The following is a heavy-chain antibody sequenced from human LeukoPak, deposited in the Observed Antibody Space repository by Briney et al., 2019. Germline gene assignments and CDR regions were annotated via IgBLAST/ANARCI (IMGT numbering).Heavy chain of an antibody. Sequence: PGGSLRLSCAASGFTFSSYGMHWVRQAPGKGLGWVAVIWYDGSNKYYADSVKGRFTISRDNSKNTLYLQMNSLRAEDTAVYYCARDAVVRSYYYGMDVWGQGTTVTVSS. D-gene: IGHD3-10*01. J-gene: IGHJ6*02. CDR2: IWYDGSNK. CDR1: GFTFSSYG. V-gene: IGHV3-33*01. CDR3: ARDAVVRSYYYGMDV.